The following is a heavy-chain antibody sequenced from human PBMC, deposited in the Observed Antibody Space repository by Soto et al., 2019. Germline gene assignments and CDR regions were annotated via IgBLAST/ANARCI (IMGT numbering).Heavy chain of an antibody. Sequence: QLQESGPGLVRPSQTLSLTCSVSGGSLSSGDSYWSWIRQPPGKGLEWIGYIYNSGTTSYNPSLKSRVTISADTSKNQFSLNLSSVTAADTAVYYCAAEDIVLMVYAFDYWGQGILVTVSS. J-gene: IGHJ4*02. CDR3: AAEDIVLMVYAFDY. CDR2: IYNSGTT. V-gene: IGHV4-30-4*08. CDR1: GGSLSSGDSY. D-gene: IGHD2-8*01.